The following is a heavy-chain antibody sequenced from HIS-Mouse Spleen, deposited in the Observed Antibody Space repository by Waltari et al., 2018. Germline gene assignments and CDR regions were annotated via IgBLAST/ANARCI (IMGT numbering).Heavy chain of an antibody. CDR1: VLTCGSNG. CDR2: ISYDGSNK. Sequence: QGQLVESGGGVVQPGRSLSLSCAACVLTCGSNGMHWVRQAPGKGLEWVAVISYDGSNKYYADSVKGRFTISRDNSKNTLYLQMNSLRAEDTAVYYCAKDKHHAFDYWGQGTLVTVSS. V-gene: IGHV3-30*18. J-gene: IGHJ4*02. CDR3: AKDKHHAFDY.